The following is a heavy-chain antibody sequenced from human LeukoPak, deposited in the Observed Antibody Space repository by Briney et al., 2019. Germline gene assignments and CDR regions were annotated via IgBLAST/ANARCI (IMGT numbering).Heavy chain of an antibody. Sequence: PGGSLRLSCAASGFTFSSYGMHWVRQAPGKGLEWEAVISYDGSNKYYADSVKGRFTISRDNSKNTLYLQMNSLRAEDTAVYYCAINSGSYYDRVYWGQGTLVTVSS. CDR2: ISYDGSNK. CDR3: AINSGSYYDRVY. V-gene: IGHV3-30*03. J-gene: IGHJ4*02. CDR1: GFTFSSYG. D-gene: IGHD1-26*01.